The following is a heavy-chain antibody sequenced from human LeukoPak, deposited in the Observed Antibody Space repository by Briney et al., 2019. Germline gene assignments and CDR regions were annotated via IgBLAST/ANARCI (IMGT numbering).Heavy chain of an antibody. CDR3: ARHGSAGHYYYYMDV. V-gene: IGHV4-4*07. Sequence: SETLSLTCTVSGGSISSYYWSWIRRPAGKGLEWIGRIYTSASTYYNPSLKSRVTISVDTSKNQFSLKLSSVTAADTAVYYCARHGSAGHYYYYMDVWGKGTTVTVSS. CDR1: GGSISSYY. CDR2: IYTSAST. J-gene: IGHJ6*03. D-gene: IGHD5-24*01.